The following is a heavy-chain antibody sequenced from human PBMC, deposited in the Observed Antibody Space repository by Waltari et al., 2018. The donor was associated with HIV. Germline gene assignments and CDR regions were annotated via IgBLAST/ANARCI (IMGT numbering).Heavy chain of an antibody. CDR3: ARGHRYRGYSYGSLYYDYGMDV. J-gene: IGHJ6*02. V-gene: IGHV4-34*01. D-gene: IGHD5-18*01. CDR1: GGSFSGYY. CDR2: INHSGST. Sequence: QVQLQQWGAGLLKPSETLSLTCAVYGGSFSGYYWSWIRQPPGKGLEWIGEINHSGSTNYNPALKSRVTISVDTSKNQFSLKLSSVTAADTAVYYCARGHRYRGYSYGSLYYDYGMDVWGQGTTVTVSS.